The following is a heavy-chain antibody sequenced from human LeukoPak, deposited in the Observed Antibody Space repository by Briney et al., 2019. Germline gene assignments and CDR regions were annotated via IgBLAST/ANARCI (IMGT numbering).Heavy chain of an antibody. V-gene: IGHV4-34*01. Sequence: SETLSLTCAVYGGSFSGYYWSWIRQPPGKGLEWIGEINHSGSTNYNPSLKCRVTISVDTSKNQFSLKLSSVTAADTAVYYCARVRLVGYDILTGYYSFDYWGQGTLVTVSS. D-gene: IGHD3-9*01. CDR3: ARVRLVGYDILTGYYSFDY. J-gene: IGHJ4*02. CDR1: GGSFSGYY. CDR2: INHSGST.